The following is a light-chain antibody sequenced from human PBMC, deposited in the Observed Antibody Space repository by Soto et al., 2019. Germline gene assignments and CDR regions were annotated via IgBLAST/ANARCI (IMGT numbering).Light chain of an antibody. J-gene: IGLJ3*02. Sequence: QSALTQPRSVSGSPGQSVTISCTGTSSDVGGYNYVSWYQQHPGKAPKLMIYDVSKRPSGVPDRFSGSKSGNTASLTISGRQAEDEAEYYCCSYAGSYTFWVFGGGTKLTVL. CDR1: SSDVGGYNY. CDR3: CSYAGSYTFWV. CDR2: DVS. V-gene: IGLV2-11*01.